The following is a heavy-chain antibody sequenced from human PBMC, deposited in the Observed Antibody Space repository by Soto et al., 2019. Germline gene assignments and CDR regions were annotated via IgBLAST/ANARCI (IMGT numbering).Heavy chain of an antibody. CDR1: GYTFTSYY. CDR2: INPSGGST. D-gene: IGHD6-19*01. CDR3: ARVSGASSGWYRRYFDY. J-gene: IGHJ4*02. Sequence: ASVKVSCKASGYTFTSYYMHWVRQAPGQGLEWMGIINPSGGSTSYAQKFQGRVTMTRDTSTSTVYMELSSLRSEDTAVYYCARVSGASSGWYRRYFDYWGQGTLVTVSS. V-gene: IGHV1-46*01.